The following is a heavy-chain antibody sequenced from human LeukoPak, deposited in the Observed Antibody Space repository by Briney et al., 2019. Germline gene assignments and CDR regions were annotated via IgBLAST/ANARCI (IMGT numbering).Heavy chain of an antibody. CDR3: ATRLPTDY. CDR2: IDHSGST. Sequence: PSETLSLTCAVYGGSFSDYSWSWIRQPPGKGLEWIGEIDHSGSTNYDPSLKSRVTISVDTSKNRFSLRLGSVTAADTRVYYCATRLPTDYWGQGTLVTVSS. CDR1: GGSFSDYS. V-gene: IGHV4-34*01. D-gene: IGHD5-12*01. J-gene: IGHJ4*02.